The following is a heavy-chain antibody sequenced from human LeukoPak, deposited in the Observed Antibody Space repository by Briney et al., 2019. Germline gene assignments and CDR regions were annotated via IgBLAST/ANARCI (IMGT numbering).Heavy chain of an antibody. V-gene: IGHV4-4*07. CDR2: IYTSGST. CDR1: GVSISSYY. D-gene: IGHD3-16*02. CDR3: ARDGVEDYVWGSCRPYYFDY. Sequence: NSSETLSLTCTVSGVSISSYYWSWIRQPAGKGLEWIGRIYTSGSTNYNPSLKSRVTMSVDTSTNQFSLKLSSVTAADTAVYYCARDGVEDYVWGSCRPYYFDYWGQGTLVTVSS. J-gene: IGHJ4*02.